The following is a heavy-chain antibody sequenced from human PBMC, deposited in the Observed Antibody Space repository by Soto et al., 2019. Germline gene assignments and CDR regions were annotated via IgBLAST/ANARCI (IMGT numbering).Heavy chain of an antibody. CDR1: GFTFSSYV. CDR2: VHYDGTKE. D-gene: IGHD3-3*01. CDR3: ARETSYDFWSGPQTMDV. Sequence: PGGSLRLSCAPSGFTFSSYVMHWVRQAPGKGLEWVAVVHYDGTKEYYADSVRGRFTISRDNSENILYLQMNSLRPDDTAVYFCARETSYDFWSGPQTMDVWGQGTTVTVSS. V-gene: IGHV3-33*01. J-gene: IGHJ6*02.